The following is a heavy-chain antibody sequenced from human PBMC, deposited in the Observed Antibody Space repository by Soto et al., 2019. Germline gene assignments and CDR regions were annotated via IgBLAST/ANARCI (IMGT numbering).Heavy chain of an antibody. CDR2: ISYDGSNK. J-gene: IGHJ2*01. V-gene: IGHV3-30-3*01. CDR3: ARDGGVAGWGPNWYFDL. Sequence: QVQLVESGGGVVQPGRSLRLSCAASGFTFSSYAMHWVRQAPGKGLEWVAVISYDGSNKYYADSVKGRFTISRDNSKNTLYLQMNSLRAEDTAVYYCARDGGVAGWGPNWYFDLWGRGTLATVSS. CDR1: GFTFSSYA. D-gene: IGHD6-19*01.